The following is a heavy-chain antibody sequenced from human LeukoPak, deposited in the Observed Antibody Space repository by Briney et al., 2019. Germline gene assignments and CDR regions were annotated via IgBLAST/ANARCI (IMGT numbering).Heavy chain of an antibody. CDR3: ARAVALDY. J-gene: IGHJ4*02. CDR2: ISSGGGTT. CDR1: GFTFSDYY. V-gene: IGHV3-11*04. Sequence: GALRLSCAASGFTFSDYYMSWIRQAPGKGPEWLSYISSGGGTTYYADSVKGRFTISRDNAHNLVQLQMHSLRPEDTGVYYCARAVALDYWGQGTLVTVSS.